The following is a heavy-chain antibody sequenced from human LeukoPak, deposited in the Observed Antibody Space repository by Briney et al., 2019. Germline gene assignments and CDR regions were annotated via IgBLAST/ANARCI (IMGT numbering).Heavy chain of an antibody. V-gene: IGHV4-39*01. CDR3: ARHFDPNYGGYSAFDY. CDR1: GGSISSSSYY. D-gene: IGHD4-23*01. Sequence: PSETLSLTCTVSGGSISSSSYYWGWIRQPPGKGLEWIGGMYHSGSTYYNPSLKSRVTISVDTSKSQFSLKLSSVTAADTAVYYCARHFDPNYGGYSAFDYWGQGTLVTVSS. CDR2: MYHSGST. J-gene: IGHJ4*02.